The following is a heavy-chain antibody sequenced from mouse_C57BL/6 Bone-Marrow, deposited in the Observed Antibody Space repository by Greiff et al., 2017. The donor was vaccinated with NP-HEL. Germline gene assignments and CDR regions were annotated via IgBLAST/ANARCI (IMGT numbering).Heavy chain of an antibody. CDR1: GFTFSSYG. J-gene: IGHJ2*01. CDR2: ISSGGSYT. CDR3: ARHTVYYFDY. V-gene: IGHV5-6*01. Sequence: EVHLVESGGDLVKPGGSLKLSCAASGFTFSSYGMSWVRQTPDKRLEWVATISSGGSYTYYPDSVKGRFTISRDNAKNTLYLQMSSLKSEDTAMYYCARHTVYYFDYWGQGTTLTVSS.